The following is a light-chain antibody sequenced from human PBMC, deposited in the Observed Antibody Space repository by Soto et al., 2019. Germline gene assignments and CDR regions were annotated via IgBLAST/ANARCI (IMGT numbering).Light chain of an antibody. CDR3: QQYYSTPYT. J-gene: IGKJ2*01. CDR1: QSVLYSSNNANY. Sequence: DIVMTQSPDSLAVSLGERATINCKSSQSVLYSSNNANYLAWYQQKPGQPPKLLIHWASARETGVPDRFSGSGSGTDFTLTISSLQTGDVAVYYCQQYYSTPYTFGQGTKLEIK. CDR2: WAS. V-gene: IGKV4-1*01.